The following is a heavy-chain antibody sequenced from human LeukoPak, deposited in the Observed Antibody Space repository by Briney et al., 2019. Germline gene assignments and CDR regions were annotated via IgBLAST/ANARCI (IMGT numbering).Heavy chain of an antibody. J-gene: IGHJ5*02. V-gene: IGHV4-38-2*02. CDR3: ARDIIVGDIAAENWFDP. Sequence: MSSETLSLTCTVSGYSISSGYYWGWIRQPPGKGLEWIGRIYHSGSTYYNPSLKSRVTISVDTSKNQFSLKLSSVTAADTAVYYCARDIIVGDIAAENWFDPWGQGTLVTVSS. D-gene: IGHD6-13*01. CDR2: IYHSGST. CDR1: GYSISSGYY.